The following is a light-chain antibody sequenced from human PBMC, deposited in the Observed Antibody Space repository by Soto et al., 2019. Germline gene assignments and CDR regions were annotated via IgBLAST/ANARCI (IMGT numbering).Light chain of an antibody. J-gene: IGLJ2*01. CDR3: SPYAAIKIVF. Sequence: QSVLTQPPSASGSPGQSVTISCTGTSSDVGGYDYVSWYQQQSGKAPKLMIYEVTKRPSGVPDRFSGPKSGNTASLTVSGLRAEVGAVYYGSPYAAIKIVFFGAGTKVTVL. CDR2: EVT. V-gene: IGLV2-8*01. CDR1: SSDVGGYDY.